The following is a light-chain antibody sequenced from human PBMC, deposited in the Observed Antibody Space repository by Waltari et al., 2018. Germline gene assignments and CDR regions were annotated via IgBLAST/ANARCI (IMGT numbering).Light chain of an antibody. CDR2: GAS. V-gene: IGKV3-15*01. J-gene: IGKJ1*01. CDR1: QSIGSN. Sequence: DIVMTQSPATLSVSPGERATLSCRASQSIGSNLAWYQHKPGQAPRFLIYGASTRATGIPARFSGSGSGTEFTLTIGSLQSADFAVYYCQQYNNWPETFGQGTKVEIK. CDR3: QQYNNWPET.